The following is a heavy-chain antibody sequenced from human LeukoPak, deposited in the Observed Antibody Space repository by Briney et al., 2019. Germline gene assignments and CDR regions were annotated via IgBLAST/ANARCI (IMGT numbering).Heavy chain of an antibody. CDR1: GFSFKTYE. J-gene: IGHJ5*02. Sequence: PGGSLRLSCVASGFSFKTYEMNWVRQAPGKGLEWISYISVGGSDEDYADSVKGRFSISRDNAKNSLFLQMNSLRVEDAAVYYCARDVGLNNGWPAWGQGTLVTVCS. CDR2: ISVGGSDE. CDR3: ARDVGLNNGWPA. D-gene: IGHD6-19*01. V-gene: IGHV3-48*03.